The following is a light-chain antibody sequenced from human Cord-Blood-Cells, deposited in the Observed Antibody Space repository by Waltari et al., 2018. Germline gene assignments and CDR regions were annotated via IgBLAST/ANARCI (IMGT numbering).Light chain of an antibody. CDR1: QSISSY. V-gene: IGKV1-39*01. CDR2: AAS. J-gene: IGKJ2*01. Sequence: DIQMTQSPSSLSASVGDRVTITCRASQSISSYLNWYQQKPGKAPKLLIYAASSLQSGVPSRCSGSGSGTDFTLTISSLQHEDFATYYCQQRYSTPYTFGQGTRLEIK. CDR3: QQRYSTPYT.